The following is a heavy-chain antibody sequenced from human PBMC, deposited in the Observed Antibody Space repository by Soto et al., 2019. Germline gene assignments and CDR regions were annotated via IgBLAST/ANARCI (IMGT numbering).Heavy chain of an antibody. D-gene: IGHD2-15*01. J-gene: IGHJ5*02. CDR2: IYYSGST. CDR3: ARLGGENWLDP. Sequence: PSETPSLTCTVPDGSISRCYYYWSWIRQPPGKGLEWIGYIYYSGSTYYNPSLKSRVTISVDTSKNQFSLKLSSVTAADTAVYYCARLGGENWLDPWGQGTLVTVSS. V-gene: IGHV4-30-4*01. CDR1: DGSISRCYYY.